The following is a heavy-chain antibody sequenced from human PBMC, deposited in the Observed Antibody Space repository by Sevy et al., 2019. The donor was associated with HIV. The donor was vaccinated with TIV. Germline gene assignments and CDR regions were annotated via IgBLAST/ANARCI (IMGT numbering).Heavy chain of an antibody. Sequence: GGSLRLYCAASGVTLRTYWMHWVRQVPGKGLMCVSRINTDSQITSFADSVKGRFTISRDNAKNTLYLQMDSLRVEDTAVYFCARGTSGTFGLWGQGTLVTVSS. J-gene: IGHJ4*02. V-gene: IGHV3-74*01. D-gene: IGHD1-26*01. CDR3: ARGTSGTFGL. CDR1: GVTLRTYW. CDR2: INTDSQIT.